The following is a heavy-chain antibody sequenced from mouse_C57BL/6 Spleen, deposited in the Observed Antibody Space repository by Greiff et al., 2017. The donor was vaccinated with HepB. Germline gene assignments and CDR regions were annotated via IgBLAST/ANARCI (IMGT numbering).Heavy chain of an antibody. CDR2: IDPEDGET. CDR3: ARYYGSSYSDAMDY. V-gene: IGHV14-2*01. D-gene: IGHD1-1*01. Sequence: EVQRVESGAELVKPGASVKLSCTASGFNIKDYYMHWVKQRTEQGLEWIGRIDPEDGETKYAPKFQGKATITADTSSNTAYLQLSSLTSEDTAVYYCARYYGSSYSDAMDYWGQGTSVTVSS. J-gene: IGHJ4*01. CDR1: GFNIKDYY.